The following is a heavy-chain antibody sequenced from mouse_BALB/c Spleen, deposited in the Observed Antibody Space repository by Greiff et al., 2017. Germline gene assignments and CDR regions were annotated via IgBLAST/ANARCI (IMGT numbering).Heavy chain of an antibody. CDR3: ARDRYGNRYFDY. Sequence: EVKLMESGGGLVQPGGSLKLSCAASGFTFSSYGMSWVRQTPDKRLELVATINSNGGSTYYPDSVKGRFTISRDNAKNTLYLHMSSLKSEDTAMYSCARDRYGNRYFDYWGQGTTLTVSS. V-gene: IGHV5-6-3*01. CDR2: INSNGGST. J-gene: IGHJ2*01. D-gene: IGHD2-10*02. CDR1: GFTFSSYG.